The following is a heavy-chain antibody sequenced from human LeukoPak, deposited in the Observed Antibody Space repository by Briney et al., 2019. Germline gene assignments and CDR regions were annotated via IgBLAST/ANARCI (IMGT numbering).Heavy chain of an antibody. CDR2: IYPSDSDV. Sequence: GESLKISCRISGYTFNRYWIGWVRQMPGKGLEWMGMIYPSDSDVRLSPSFQGQVTILADKSINTAYLQWSSLKASDTAIYYCARQSLSYYYGSGSYRHYYYYYMDVWGKGTTVTVSS. V-gene: IGHV5-51*01. J-gene: IGHJ6*03. CDR3: ARQSLSYYYGSGSYRHYYYYYMDV. D-gene: IGHD3-10*01. CDR1: GYTFNRYW.